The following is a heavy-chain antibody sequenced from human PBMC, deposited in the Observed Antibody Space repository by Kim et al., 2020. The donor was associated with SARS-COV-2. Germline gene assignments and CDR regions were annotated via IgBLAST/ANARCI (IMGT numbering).Heavy chain of an antibody. Sequence: ASVKVSCKASGYTFTSYDINWVRQDTGQGLEWMGWMNPNSGNTGYAQKFQGRVTMTRNTSISTAYMELSSLRSEDTAVYYCARGRGSSWYGLAPAYNWFDPWGQGTLVTVSS. CDR2: MNPNSGNT. CDR3: ARGRGSSWYGLAPAYNWFDP. J-gene: IGHJ5*02. CDR1: GYTFTSYD. V-gene: IGHV1-8*01. D-gene: IGHD6-13*01.